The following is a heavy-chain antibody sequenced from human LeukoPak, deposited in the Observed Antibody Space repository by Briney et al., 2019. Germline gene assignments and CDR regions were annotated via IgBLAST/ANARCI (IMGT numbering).Heavy chain of an antibody. J-gene: IGHJ5*02. V-gene: IGHV3-74*03. Sequence: PGESLRLSCETSGFTLKNYWMSWLRRAPGKGLEGVSRSKYDGSTAMYAESVKGRFTISRDNARGTLYLQMDSLGVDDTAVYYCAKSDWFDPCGRGILVTVSS. CDR3: AKSDWFDP. CDR2: SKYDGSTA. CDR1: GFTLKNYW.